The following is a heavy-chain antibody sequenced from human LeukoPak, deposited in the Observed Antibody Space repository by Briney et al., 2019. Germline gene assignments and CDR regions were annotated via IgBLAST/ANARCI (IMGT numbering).Heavy chain of an antibody. V-gene: IGHV4-59*01. CDR1: GGSISSYY. CDR3: ARDTFGVNYYYGMDV. Sequence: PSETLSLTCTVSGGSISSYYWSWIRQPPGKGLEWIGYIYYSGSTNYNPSLKSRVTISVDTSKNQFSLKLSSVTAADTAMYYCARDTFGVNYYYGMDVWGQGTTVTVSS. D-gene: IGHD3-16*01. CDR2: IYYSGST. J-gene: IGHJ6*02.